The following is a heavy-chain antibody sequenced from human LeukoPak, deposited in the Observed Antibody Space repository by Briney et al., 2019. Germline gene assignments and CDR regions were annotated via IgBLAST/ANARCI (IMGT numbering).Heavy chain of an antibody. V-gene: IGHV4-39*07. Sequence: WETLSLTCTVSGGSISNYYWSWIRQPPGKGLEWIGSVYSSGGTYYNPSLRSQITISVDTSKNQFSLKLTSVAAADTAMYYCTRDMEYPGAGFDYWGQGIPVTVSS. CDR2: VYSSGGT. CDR3: TRDMEYPGAGFDY. D-gene: IGHD3-3*01. CDR1: GGSISNYY. J-gene: IGHJ4*02.